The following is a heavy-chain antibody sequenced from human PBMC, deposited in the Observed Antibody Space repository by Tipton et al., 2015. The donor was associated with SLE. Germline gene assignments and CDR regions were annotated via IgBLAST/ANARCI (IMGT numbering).Heavy chain of an antibody. D-gene: IGHD3-3*01. J-gene: IGHJ4*02. Sequence: QSGAEVKKPGASVKVSCKASGYTFTSYDINWVRQATGQGLEWMGWMNPNSGNTGYAQKFQGRVTMTRNTSISTAYMELSSLRSEDRAVYYCARGPPDFWSGYYPFGYWGQGTLVTVS. CDR3: ARGPPDFWSGYYPFGY. CDR2: MNPNSGNT. CDR1: GYTFTSYD. V-gene: IGHV1-8*01.